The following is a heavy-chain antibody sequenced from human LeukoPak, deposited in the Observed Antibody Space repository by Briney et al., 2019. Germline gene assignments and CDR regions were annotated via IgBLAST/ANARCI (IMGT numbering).Heavy chain of an antibody. CDR2: ISGSGANT. CDR3: ARDYGGSSPFDY. Sequence: PGGSLRLSRAASRFTFSSYAMNWVRQAPGKGLEWVSAISGSGANTYYADSVKGRFTISRDNSKNTLYLQMNSLRAEDTAVYYCARDYGGSSPFDYWGQGTLVTVSS. J-gene: IGHJ4*02. CDR1: RFTFSSYA. D-gene: IGHD4-23*01. V-gene: IGHV3-23*01.